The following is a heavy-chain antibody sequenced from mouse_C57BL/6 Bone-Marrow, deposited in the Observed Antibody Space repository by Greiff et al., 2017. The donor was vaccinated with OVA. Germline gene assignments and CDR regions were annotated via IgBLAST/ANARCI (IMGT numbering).Heavy chain of an antibody. V-gene: IGHV1-80*01. CDR2: IYPGDGDT. CDR3: ARDYYYSMGY. CDR1: GYAFSSYW. J-gene: IGHJ4*01. Sequence: VQLQQSGAELVKPGASVKISCKASGYAFSSYWMNWVKQRPGKGLEWIGQIYPGDGDTKYNGKFKGKATMTADKSSSQAYMQLSSLTSEDYAAYFCARDYYYSMGYWGQGTAVTVSS.